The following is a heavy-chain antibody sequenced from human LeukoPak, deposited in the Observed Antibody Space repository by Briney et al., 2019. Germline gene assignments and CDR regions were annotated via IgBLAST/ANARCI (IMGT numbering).Heavy chain of an antibody. V-gene: IGHV4-61*02. CDR2: IYTSGST. J-gene: IGHJ6*03. CDR1: GGSISSGSYY. CDR3: ARHERRYYYGSGSYSLYYYYYMDV. D-gene: IGHD3-10*01. Sequence: SETLSLTCTVSGGSISSGSYYWSWIRRPAGKGLEWIGRIYTSGSTNYNPSLKSRVTISVDTSKNQFSLKLSSVTAADTAVYYCARHERRYYYGSGSYSLYYYYYMDVWGKGTTVTVSS.